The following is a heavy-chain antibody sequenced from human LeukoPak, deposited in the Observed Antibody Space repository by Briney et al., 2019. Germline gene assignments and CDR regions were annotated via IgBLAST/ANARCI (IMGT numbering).Heavy chain of an antibody. Sequence: PGGSLRLSCAASGFTFSSYAMSWVRQAPGKGLVWISRIVSDGSGATYVDSVKGRFTTSRDNAKNALYLQMNNLRAEDTAVYYCVRDSAHSGVNIDLDDWGQGTRVTVSS. CDR2: IVSDGSGA. CDR1: GFTFSSYA. V-gene: IGHV3-74*01. J-gene: IGHJ4*02. CDR3: VRDSAHSGVNIDLDD. D-gene: IGHD1-26*01.